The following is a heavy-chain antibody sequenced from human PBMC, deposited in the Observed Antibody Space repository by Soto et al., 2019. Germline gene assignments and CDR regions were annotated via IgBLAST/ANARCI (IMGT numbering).Heavy chain of an antibody. CDR1: GYTFTSYY. CDR3: ARDLPPLDY. Sequence: QVQLVQTGAEVKKPGASVKVSCQASGYTFTSYYITWVRQAPGQGSERKGWISAYNSNTNYAQKLQGRVTMTTDTATSTAYLELRSLRSDDTAVYYCARDLPPLDYWGQGTLVTVSS. V-gene: IGHV1-18*01. J-gene: IGHJ4*02. CDR2: ISAYNSNT.